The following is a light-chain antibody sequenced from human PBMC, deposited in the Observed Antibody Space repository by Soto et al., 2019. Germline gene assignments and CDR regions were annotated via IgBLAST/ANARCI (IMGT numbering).Light chain of an antibody. CDR3: MQALQTPLT. Sequence: DIVMTQSPLSLPVTPGEPASISCRSSQSLLHRNGYNYLDWYLQKPWQSPQLLIYLGSNRASGVPDRFSGSGSGTDFTLKISRVEAEDVGVYYCMQALQTPLTFGGGTKVEIK. CDR2: LGS. CDR1: QSLLHRNGYNY. J-gene: IGKJ4*01. V-gene: IGKV2-28*01.